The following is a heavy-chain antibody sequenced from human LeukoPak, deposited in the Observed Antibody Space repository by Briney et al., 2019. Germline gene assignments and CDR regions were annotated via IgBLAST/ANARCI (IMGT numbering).Heavy chain of an antibody. CDR1: GYTFTGYY. D-gene: IGHD2-2*01. Sequence: ASVTVSCKASGYTFTGYYMHWVRQAPGQGLEWMGWINPNSGGTNYAQKFQGRVTMTRDTSISTAYMELSRLRSDDTAVYYCARERYCSSTSCSDFDYWGQGTLVTVSS. CDR2: INPNSGGT. V-gene: IGHV1-2*02. CDR3: ARERYCSSTSCSDFDY. J-gene: IGHJ4*02.